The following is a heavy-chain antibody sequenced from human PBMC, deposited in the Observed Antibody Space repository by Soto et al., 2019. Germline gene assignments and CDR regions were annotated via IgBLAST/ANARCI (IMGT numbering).Heavy chain of an antibody. CDR1: GYTFTSYY. D-gene: IGHD5-12*01. Sequence: ASVKVSCKASGYTFTSYYMHWVRQAPGQGLEWMGIINPSGGSTSYAQKFQGRVTMTRDTSTSTVYMELSSLRSEDTAVYYCARDGGYDYYYYYGMDVWGQGTTATVSS. CDR3: ARDGGYDYYYYYGMDV. J-gene: IGHJ6*02. V-gene: IGHV1-46*01. CDR2: INPSGGST.